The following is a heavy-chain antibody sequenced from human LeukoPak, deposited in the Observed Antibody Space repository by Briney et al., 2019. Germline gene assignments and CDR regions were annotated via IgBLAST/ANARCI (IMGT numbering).Heavy chain of an antibody. CDR3: ARGGDTVTTDYYYYYHMDV. J-gene: IGHJ6*03. CDR2: INSDASST. CDR1: GFTFSSHW. V-gene: IGHV3-74*01. Sequence: TGGSLRLSCAASGFTFSSHWVHWVRQAPGKGLVWVSYINSDASSTSYADSVKGRFTISRDNARNTLYLQMNSLRAEDTAVYYCARGGDTVTTDYYYYYHMDVWGKGTTVTVSS. D-gene: IGHD4-17*01.